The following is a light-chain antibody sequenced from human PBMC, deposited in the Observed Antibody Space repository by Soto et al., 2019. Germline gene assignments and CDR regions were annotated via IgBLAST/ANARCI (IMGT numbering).Light chain of an antibody. CDR3: SSYTSSSTLV. CDR1: SSDVGSYYS. V-gene: IGLV2-14*01. CDR2: EVS. J-gene: IGLJ1*01. Sequence: QSALTQPASVSGSPGQSITISCTGTSSDVGSYYSVSWYKQHPGKAPKLMLYEVSNRPSGVSNRFSGSKSGNTASLTISGLQAEDEADYYCSSYTSSSTLVFGTGTKLTVL.